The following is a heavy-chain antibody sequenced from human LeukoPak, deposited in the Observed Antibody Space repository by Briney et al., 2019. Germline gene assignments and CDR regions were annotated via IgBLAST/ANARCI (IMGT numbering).Heavy chain of an antibody. J-gene: IGHJ4*02. CDR1: GYSFTSYW. Sequence: GESLKISCKGSGYSFTSYWIGWVRQMPGKGLEWMGIIYPGDSDTRYSPAFQGQVTISADESISTASPERSSLKASDTAMYYCARHVTTVTTPVGYWGQGTLVTVSS. CDR2: IYPGDSDT. V-gene: IGHV5-51*01. D-gene: IGHD4-17*01. CDR3: ARHVTTVTTPVGY.